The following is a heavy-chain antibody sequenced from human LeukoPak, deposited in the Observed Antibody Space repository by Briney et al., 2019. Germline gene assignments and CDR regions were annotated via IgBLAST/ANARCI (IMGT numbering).Heavy chain of an antibody. CDR3: ARESSVPEFDP. CDR2: ISSSSSYI. Sequence: GVPLRLSCAASGFTFSSYAMSWVRQAPGKGLEWVSSISSSSSYIYYADSVKGRFTISRDNAKNSLYLQMNSLRAEDTAVYYCARESSVPEFDPWGQGTLVIVSS. D-gene: IGHD2-2*01. J-gene: IGHJ5*02. CDR1: GFTFSSYA. V-gene: IGHV3-21*01.